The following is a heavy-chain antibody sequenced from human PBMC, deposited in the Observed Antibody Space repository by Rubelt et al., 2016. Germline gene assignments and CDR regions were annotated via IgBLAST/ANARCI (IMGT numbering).Heavy chain of an antibody. J-gene: IGHJ5*02. Sequence: QVQLQQWGAGLLKPSETLSLTCAVYGGSFSGYYWSWIRQPPGKGLEWIGEINHSGSTNYNPSLKSRVTISVDTSKNQFSRKLSSGTAADTAVYYGARGLARAAAAPRRLWFDPWGQGTLVTVSS. V-gene: IGHV4-34*01. CDR2: INHSGST. D-gene: IGHD6-13*01. CDR3: ARGLARAAAAPRRLWFDP. CDR1: GGSFSGYY.